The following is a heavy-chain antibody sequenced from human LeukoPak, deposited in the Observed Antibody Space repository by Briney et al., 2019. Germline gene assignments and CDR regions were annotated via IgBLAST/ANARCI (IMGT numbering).Heavy chain of an antibody. J-gene: IGHJ3*02. CDR1: GGSISSGGYC. CDR2: IFHSGST. Sequence: SQTLSLTCTVSGGSISSGGYCWSWIRQPPGNGLEWIGDIFHSGSTYYNPSLKSRVTISVDRSKNQFSLKLSSVTAADTAVYYCARGTGTRITIFGVVISAFDIWGQGTMVTVSS. D-gene: IGHD3-3*01. V-gene: IGHV4-30-2*01. CDR3: ARGTGTRITIFGVVISAFDI.